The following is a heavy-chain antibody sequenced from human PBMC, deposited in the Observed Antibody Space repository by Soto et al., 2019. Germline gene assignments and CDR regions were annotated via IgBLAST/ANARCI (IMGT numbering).Heavy chain of an antibody. CDR3: ARDAPQWRRRIFFVL. J-gene: IGHJ4*02. CDR1: GFSFNTYT. D-gene: IGHD3-3*02. CDR2: VSDDVSHT. Sequence: QVQLVESGGGVVQPGRSLRLSCAASGFSFNTYTMHWVRQAPGGGLEWVAIVSDDVSHTYYTDSVRGRLSISRDNSNITGFLLVNSLAAADTGVYLCARDAPQWRRRIFFVLWGQGPL. V-gene: IGHV3-30-3*01.